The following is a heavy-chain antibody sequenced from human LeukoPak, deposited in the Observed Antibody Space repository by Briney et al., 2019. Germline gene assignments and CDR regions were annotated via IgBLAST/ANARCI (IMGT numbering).Heavy chain of an antibody. V-gene: IGHV4-30-4*08. D-gene: IGHD3-10*01. CDR2: IYYSGST. CDR1: GGSISSGDYY. J-gene: IGHJ4*02. CDR3: VRKFDTYYFDF. Sequence: SETLSLTCTVSGGSISSGDYYWSWIRQPPGKGLEWVGYIYYSGSTYYNPSLKSRVTISVDTSKNQYSLKLSSVPAADTAVYYCVRKFDTYYFDFWGQGTRVTVSS.